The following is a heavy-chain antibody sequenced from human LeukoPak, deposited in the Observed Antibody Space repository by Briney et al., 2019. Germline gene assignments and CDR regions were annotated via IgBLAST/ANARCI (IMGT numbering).Heavy chain of an antibody. Sequence: GESLQISCKGSGCIFTSYWVGWVRQMPGKGLEWMGLIYPGDSDTRYSLSFQGQVTISPDKYISTAYLQWSSLKASDTAMYYCARLAYCGGDCYSGGGFDYWGQGTLVTV. CDR2: IYPGDSDT. CDR3: ARLAYCGGDCYSGGGFDY. CDR1: GCIFTSYW. V-gene: IGHV5-51*01. J-gene: IGHJ4*02. D-gene: IGHD2-21*02.